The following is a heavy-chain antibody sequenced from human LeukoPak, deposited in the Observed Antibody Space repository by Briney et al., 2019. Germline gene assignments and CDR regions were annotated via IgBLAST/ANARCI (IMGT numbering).Heavy chain of an antibody. D-gene: IGHD3-3*01. CDR2: ISSSSSYI. CDR3: ARDSAIFGVVRPFDY. V-gene: IGHV3-21*01. CDR1: GFTFSSYS. Sequence: PGGSLRLSCAASGFTFSSYSMNWVRQAPGKWLEWVSAISSSSSYIYYADSVKGRFTIFRDNAKNSLYLQMNSLRAEDTAVYYCARDSAIFGVVRPFDYWGQGTLVTVSS. J-gene: IGHJ4*02.